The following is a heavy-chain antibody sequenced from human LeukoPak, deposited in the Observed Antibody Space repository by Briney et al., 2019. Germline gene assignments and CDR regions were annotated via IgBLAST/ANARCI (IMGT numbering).Heavy chain of an antibody. Sequence: PSETLSLTCTVSGGSISSYYWSWIRQPPGKGLEWIGYIYYSGSTNYNPSLKSRVTISVDTSKNQFSLKLSSVTAADTAVYYCAARGAAAGKSGYWGQGTLVTVSS. J-gene: IGHJ4*02. CDR3: AARGAAAGKSGY. CDR1: GGSISSYY. V-gene: IGHV4-59*01. CDR2: IYYSGST. D-gene: IGHD6-13*01.